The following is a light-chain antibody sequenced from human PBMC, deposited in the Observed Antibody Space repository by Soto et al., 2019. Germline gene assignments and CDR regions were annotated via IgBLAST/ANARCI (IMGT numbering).Light chain of an antibody. V-gene: IGKV3-20*01. CDR1: QSVTSRF. CDR2: GAS. Sequence: DTVLTQSPGTLSLSPGERATLSCRASQSVTSRFLAWYQQRLGQAPSLLIYGASNRAAGIPDRFSGSGSGTDFTLTVSRLEPEDFAAYFSQQYGSPPFSFGQGTK. J-gene: IGKJ2*03. CDR3: QQYGSPPFS.